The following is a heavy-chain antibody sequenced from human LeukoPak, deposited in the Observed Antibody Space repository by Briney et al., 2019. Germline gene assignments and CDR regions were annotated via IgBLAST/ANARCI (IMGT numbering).Heavy chain of an antibody. CDR1: GGSISSSYW. Sequence: SGTLSLTCAVSGGSISSSYWWSWIRQPPGKGLEWIGEIYHSGSTNYNLSLKSRVTISVDKSKNQFSLKLNSVTAADTAVYYCVANGWYSLEHWGQGTLVIVSS. CDR2: IYHSGST. V-gene: IGHV4-4*02. CDR3: VANGWYSLEH. J-gene: IGHJ1*01. D-gene: IGHD6-19*01.